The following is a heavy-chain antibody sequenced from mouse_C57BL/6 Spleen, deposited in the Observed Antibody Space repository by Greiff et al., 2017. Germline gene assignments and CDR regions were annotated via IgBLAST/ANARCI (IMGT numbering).Heavy chain of an antibody. V-gene: IGHV5-4*01. CDR2: ISDGGSYT. CDR3: AREGATVVAPYFDV. D-gene: IGHD1-1*01. Sequence: EVKVVESGGGLVKPGGSLKLSCAASGFTFSSYAMSWVRQTPDKRLEWVATISDGGSYTYYPDNVKGRFTISRDNAKNNLYLQMSHLKSEDTAMYYCAREGATVVAPYFDVWGTGTTVTVSS. J-gene: IGHJ1*03. CDR1: GFTFSSYA.